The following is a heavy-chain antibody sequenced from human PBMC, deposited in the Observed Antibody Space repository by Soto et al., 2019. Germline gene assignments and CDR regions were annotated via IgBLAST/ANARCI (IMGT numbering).Heavy chain of an antibody. CDR1: GFTIHNTHSC. Sequence: KSSDTLSLSWTYSGFTIHNTHSCRCWIRQLPWKWLEWIAYTSYTGDTNYTPSPQSRVTISLDTSKNQLSLKLPSMTAADTAHNYCERDMHAALTHYFDPR. V-gene: IGHV4-61*01. CDR3: ERDMHAALTHYFDP. CDR2: TSYTGDT. J-gene: IGHJ5*02. D-gene: IGHD3-9*01.